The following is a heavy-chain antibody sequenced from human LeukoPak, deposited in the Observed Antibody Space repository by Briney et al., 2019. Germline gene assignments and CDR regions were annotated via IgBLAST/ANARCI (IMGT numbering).Heavy chain of an antibody. CDR2: IDHSGNT. Sequence: PSETLSLTCAVFGGSFSNYYLHWIRQPPGKGLEWIGEIDHSGNTKYNPSLKSRVTISVDTSKNQFSLKLSSVTAADTAVYYCASLDNDFWSGYYTSKILDYWGQGTLVTVSS. D-gene: IGHD3-3*01. V-gene: IGHV4-34*01. J-gene: IGHJ4*02. CDR3: ASLDNDFWSGYYTSKILDY. CDR1: GGSFSNYY.